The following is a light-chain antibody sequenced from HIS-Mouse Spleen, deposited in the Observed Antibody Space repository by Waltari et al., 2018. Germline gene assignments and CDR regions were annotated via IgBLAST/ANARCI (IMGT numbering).Light chain of an antibody. CDR3: AAWDDSLSGYV. CDR1: SSNIGSNY. J-gene: IGLJ1*01. CDR2: RNN. Sequence: QSVLTQPPSASGTPGQRVTISCSGSSSNIGSNYVYWYQQLPGTAPKLLIYRNNQRHSGVTDRFSGSKSGTSATLAISGLRSEDEADYYCAAWDDSLSGYVFGTGTKVTVL. V-gene: IGLV1-47*01.